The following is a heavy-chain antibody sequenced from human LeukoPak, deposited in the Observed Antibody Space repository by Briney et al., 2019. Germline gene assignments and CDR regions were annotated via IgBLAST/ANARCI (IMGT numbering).Heavy chain of an antibody. J-gene: IGHJ4*02. V-gene: IGHV4-39*07. CDR2: IYYSGST. CDR1: GGSISSSSYY. D-gene: IGHD2-15*01. CDR3: ASYCSGGSCYSGIRFDC. Sequence: PSETLSLTCTVSGGSISSSSYYWGWIRQPPGKGLEWIGSIYYSGSTYYNPSLKNRVTISVDTSKNQFSLKLSSVTAADTAVYYCASYCSGGSCYSGIRFDCWGQGTLVTVSS.